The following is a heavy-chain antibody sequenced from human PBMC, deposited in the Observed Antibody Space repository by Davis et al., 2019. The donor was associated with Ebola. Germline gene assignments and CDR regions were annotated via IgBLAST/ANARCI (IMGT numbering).Heavy chain of an antibody. V-gene: IGHV1-46*01. CDR3: ARVIQLWSLRLDY. J-gene: IGHJ4*02. CDR1: GYTFTSYY. D-gene: IGHD5-18*01. CDR2: INPSGGST. Sequence: ASVKVSCKASGYTFTSYYMHWVRQAPGQGLEWMGIINPSGGSTSYAQKLQGRVTMTTDTSTSTAYMELRSLRSDDTAVYYCARVIQLWSLRLDYWGQGTLVTVSS.